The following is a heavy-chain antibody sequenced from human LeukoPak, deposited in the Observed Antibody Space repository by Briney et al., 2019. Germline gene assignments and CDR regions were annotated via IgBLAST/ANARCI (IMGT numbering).Heavy chain of an antibody. CDR2: ISSSSSYI. J-gene: IGHJ4*02. CDR1: GFTFSSYS. V-gene: IGHV3-21*01. D-gene: IGHD6-13*01. Sequence: GGSLRLSCAASGFTFSSYSMNWVRQAPGKGLEWVSSISSSSSYIYYADSVKGRFTISRDNAKNSLYLQMNSLRAEDTAVYYCARGGIAEAHDYWGQGTLVTVSS. CDR3: ARGGIAEAHDY.